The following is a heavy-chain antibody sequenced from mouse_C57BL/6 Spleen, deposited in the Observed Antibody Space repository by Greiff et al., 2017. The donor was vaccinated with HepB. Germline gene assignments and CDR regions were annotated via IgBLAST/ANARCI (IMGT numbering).Heavy chain of an antibody. CDR2: ISSGSSTI. D-gene: IGHD6-1*01. J-gene: IGHJ4*01. V-gene: IGHV5-17*01. CDR1: GFTFSDYG. CDR3: ASPLRDYAMDY. Sequence: EVKLVESGGGLVKPGGSLKLSCAASGFTFSDYGMHWVRQAPEKGLEWVAYISSGSSTIYYADTVKGRFTISRDNAKNTLFLQMTSLRSEDTAMYYCASPLRDYAMDYWGQGTSVTVSS.